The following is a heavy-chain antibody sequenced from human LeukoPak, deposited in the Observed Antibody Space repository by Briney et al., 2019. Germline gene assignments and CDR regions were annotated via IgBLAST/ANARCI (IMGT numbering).Heavy chain of an antibody. V-gene: IGHV3-48*03. CDR2: ISSSGSTI. Sequence: PGGSLRLSCAASGFTFSSYEMNWVRQAPGKGLEWVSYISSSGSTIYYADSVKGRFTISRDNAKNSLYLQMNSLRAEDTAVYYCARDGYSHGRASVPDYWGQGTLVTVSS. CDR3: ARDGYSHGRASVPDY. CDR1: GFTFSSYE. D-gene: IGHD5-18*01. J-gene: IGHJ4*02.